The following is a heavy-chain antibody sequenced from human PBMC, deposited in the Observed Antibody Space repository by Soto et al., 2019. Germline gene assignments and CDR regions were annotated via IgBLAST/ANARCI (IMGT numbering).Heavy chain of an antibody. CDR2: IFYSGST. D-gene: IGHD2-15*01. CDR3: ATDRCGGNTSSHYYRMDV. CDR1: GGSVSSDSNY. Sequence: QVQLQESGPGLVKPSETLSLRCTVSGGSVSSDSNYWSWIRQPPGKGLEWIGCIFYSGSTNYNPSLKSRVTRSVDTSKNQFSLKLNAVTAADTAVNYCATDRCGGNTSSHYYRMDVWGQGTTVTVSS. J-gene: IGHJ6*02. V-gene: IGHV4-61*01.